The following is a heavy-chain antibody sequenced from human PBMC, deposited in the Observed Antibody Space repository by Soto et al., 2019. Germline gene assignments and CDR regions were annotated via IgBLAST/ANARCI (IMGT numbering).Heavy chain of an antibody. CDR2: INQGGSEK. V-gene: IGHV3-7*01. Sequence: EVQLVESGGGLVQAGGSLRLSCAASGFTFSSYWVSWVRQAPGKGLEWVANINQGGSEKYYADSVKGRFTISRDNAKNSLYLEMNSLRADDTAVYYCAGDRALDFWGQGTLVTVSS. J-gene: IGHJ4*02. CDR1: GFTFSSYW. CDR3: AGDRALDF.